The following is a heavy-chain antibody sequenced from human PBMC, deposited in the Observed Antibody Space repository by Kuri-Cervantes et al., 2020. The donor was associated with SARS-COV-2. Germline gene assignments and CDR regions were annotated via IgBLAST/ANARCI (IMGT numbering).Heavy chain of an antibody. CDR2: ISARGTDI. CDR3: ARDGDY. V-gene: IGHV3-48*02. CDR1: GFIFSDYS. Sequence: GGSLRLSCAPSGFIFSDYSMNWVRQAPGKGLELVSYISARGTDIYYADSVKGRFTISRDNSKNTLYLHMDSLRDDDTAVYYCARDGDYWSQGTLVTVSS. J-gene: IGHJ4*02.